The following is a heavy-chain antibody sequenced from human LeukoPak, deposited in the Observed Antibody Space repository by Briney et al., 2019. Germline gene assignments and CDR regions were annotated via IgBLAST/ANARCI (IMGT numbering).Heavy chain of an antibody. CDR1: GGSISSHY. D-gene: IGHD2-2*01. J-gene: IGHJ4*02. CDR3: ASFGYCSSTSCYDY. CDR2: IYYSGST. Sequence: SETLSLTCTVSGGSISSHYWSWIRQPPGKGLEWIGYIYYSGSTNYNPSLKSRVTISVDTSKNQFSLKLSSVTAADTAVYYCASFGYCSSTSCYDYWGQGTLVTVSS. V-gene: IGHV4-59*11.